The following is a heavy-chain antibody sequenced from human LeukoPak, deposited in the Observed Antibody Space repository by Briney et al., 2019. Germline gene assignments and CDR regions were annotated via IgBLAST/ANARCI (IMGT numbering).Heavy chain of an antibody. V-gene: IGHV3-7*04. J-gene: IGHJ4*02. D-gene: IGHD4-17*01. CDR2: IKEDGSEK. CDR1: GFTFSNYW. Sequence: GGSLRLSCAASGFTFSNYWMSWVRQAPGKGLEWVANIKEDGSEKYYVDSVKGRFTISRDNAKNSLYLQMNSLRAGDTAVYYCARGYGDFPYWGQGTLVTVSS. CDR3: ARGYGDFPY.